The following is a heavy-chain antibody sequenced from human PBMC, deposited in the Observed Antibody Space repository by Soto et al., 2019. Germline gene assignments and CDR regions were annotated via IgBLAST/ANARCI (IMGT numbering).Heavy chain of an antibody. J-gene: IGHJ4*02. Sequence: ASVKVSCKASGYTFTGYYMHWVRQAPGQGLEWMGWINPNSGGTNYAQKFQGWVTMTRDTSISTAYMELSRLRSDDTAVYYCAGADFWSGYYFDYWGQGTLVTVSS. CDR2: INPNSGGT. CDR1: GYTFTGYY. CDR3: AGADFWSGYYFDY. D-gene: IGHD3-3*01. V-gene: IGHV1-2*04.